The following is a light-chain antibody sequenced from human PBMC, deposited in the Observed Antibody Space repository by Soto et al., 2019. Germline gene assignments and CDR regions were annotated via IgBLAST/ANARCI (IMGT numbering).Light chain of an antibody. Sequence: DIVMTQSPDSLAVSLGERTTINCKSSQTVLYNSNNKNYLAWYHQKPGQPPKLLIYWASTRESGVPARFSGSGSGTDFTLTISSLQAEDVGIYYCQQYSRLPWTFGQGTKVEIK. CDR1: QTVLYNSNNKNY. V-gene: IGKV4-1*01. CDR2: WAS. J-gene: IGKJ1*01. CDR3: QQYSRLPWT.